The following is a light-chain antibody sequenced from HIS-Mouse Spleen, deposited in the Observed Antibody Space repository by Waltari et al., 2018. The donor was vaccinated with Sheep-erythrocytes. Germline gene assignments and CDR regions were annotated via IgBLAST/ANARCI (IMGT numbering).Light chain of an antibody. V-gene: IGLV3-1*01. CDR3: QAWDSSTAV. CDR1: KLGDKY. J-gene: IGLJ2*01. CDR2: QDS. Sequence: SYELTQPPSVSVSPGQTASITCSGDKLGDKYACWFQQKPGQSPVLVIYQDSKRPSGSPWRFSGSNDRNTATLTISGTQAMDEADYYCQAWDSSTAVFGGGTKLTVL.